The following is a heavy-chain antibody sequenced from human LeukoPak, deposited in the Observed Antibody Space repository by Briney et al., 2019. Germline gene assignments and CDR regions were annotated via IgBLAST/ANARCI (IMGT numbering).Heavy chain of an antibody. V-gene: IGHV3-7*01. CDR2: IKQDGSEK. CDR1: GFTFSNYW. D-gene: IGHD3-10*01. CDR3: ARKYYYGSGSCFDY. J-gene: IGHJ4*02. Sequence: SGGSLRLSCAASGFTFSNYWMSWVRQAPGKGPEWAANIKQDGSEKYYVDSVKGRFTISRDNAENSLYLQMNSLRAEDMAVYYCARKYYYGSGSCFDYWGQGTLVTVSS.